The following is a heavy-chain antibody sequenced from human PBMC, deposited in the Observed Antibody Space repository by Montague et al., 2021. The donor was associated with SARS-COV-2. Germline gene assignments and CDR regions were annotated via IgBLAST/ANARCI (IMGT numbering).Heavy chain of an antibody. Sequence: SETLSLTCVVSGGSISSINWWSWVRQPPGKGLEWIGEIYHSGSTNYNPSLKSRVIISVDKSKNQFSLKLSSVTAADTAVYYCARTGYSSGWYSLDYWGQGPLVTVSS. D-gene: IGHD6-19*01. V-gene: IGHV4-4*02. CDR2: IYHSGST. CDR1: GGSISSINW. CDR3: ARTGYSSGWYSLDY. J-gene: IGHJ4*02.